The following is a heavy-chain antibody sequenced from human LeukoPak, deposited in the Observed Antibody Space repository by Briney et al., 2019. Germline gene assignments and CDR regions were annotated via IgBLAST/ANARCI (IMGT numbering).Heavy chain of an antibody. CDR2: INPNSGGT. J-gene: IGHJ4*02. D-gene: IGHD3-10*01. Sequence: LGASVKVSCKASGYTFTGYYMHWVRQAPGQGLEWMGWINPNSGGTNYAQKFQGRVTVTRDTSISTAYMELSRLTSDDTAVYYCARSRGFVDSSFDYWGQGTLVTLSS. V-gene: IGHV1-2*03. CDR1: GYTFTGYY. CDR3: ARSRGFVDSSFDY.